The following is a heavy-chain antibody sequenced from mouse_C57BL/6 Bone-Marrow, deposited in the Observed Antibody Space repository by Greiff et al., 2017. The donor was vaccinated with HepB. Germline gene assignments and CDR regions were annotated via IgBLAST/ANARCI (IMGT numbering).Heavy chain of an antibody. V-gene: IGHV1-81*01. CDR1: GYTFTSYG. CDR2: IYPRSGNT. J-gene: IGHJ3*01. D-gene: IGHD3-3*01. CDR3: ARGGLFAY. Sequence: VQVVESGAELARPGASVKLSCKASGYTFTSYGISWVKQRTGQGLEWIGEIYPRSGNTYYNEKFKGKATLTADKSSSTAYMELRSLTSEDSAVYFCARGGLFAYWGKGTLVTVSA.